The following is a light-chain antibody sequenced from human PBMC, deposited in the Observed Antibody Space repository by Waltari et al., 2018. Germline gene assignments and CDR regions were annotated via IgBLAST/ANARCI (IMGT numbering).Light chain of an antibody. CDR3: CSYAGYYTV. CDR1: SSAVGGYNF. Sequence: QSALTQPRSASGSPGQSVTISCTGTSSAVGGYNFVSWYQQYPGKAPKLMIYDVNKRPSGVPDRFSGSKSGNTASLIISGLQTEDEADYYCCSYAGYYTVFGGGTKLTVL. V-gene: IGLV2-11*01. CDR2: DVN. J-gene: IGLJ3*02.